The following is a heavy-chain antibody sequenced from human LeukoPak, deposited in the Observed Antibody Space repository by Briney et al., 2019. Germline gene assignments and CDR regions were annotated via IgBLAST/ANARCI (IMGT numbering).Heavy chain of an antibody. CDR3: ARHGRDGYNFDY. V-gene: IGHV4-59*08. D-gene: IGHD5-24*01. CDR2: IYYSGST. J-gene: IGHJ4*02. CDR1: GGSISSYY. Sequence: TPSETLSLTCTVSGGSISSYYWSWIRQPPGKGLEWIGYIYYSGSTNYNPSLKSRVTISVDTSKNQFSLKLSSVTAADTAVYYCARHGRDGYNFDYWGQGTLVTVSS.